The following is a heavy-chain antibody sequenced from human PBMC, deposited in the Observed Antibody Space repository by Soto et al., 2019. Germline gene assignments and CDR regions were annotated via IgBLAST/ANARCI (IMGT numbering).Heavy chain of an antibody. CDR1: GGTFSSYA. D-gene: IGHD3-3*01. Sequence: ASVKVSCKASGGTFSSYAISWVRQAPGQGLEWMGRIIPILGIANYAQKFQGRVTITADKSTSTAYMELSSLRSEDTAVYYCASSDYDFWSGDQPGRYYYMDVWGKGTTVTVSS. J-gene: IGHJ6*03. CDR2: IIPILGIA. CDR3: ASSDYDFWSGDQPGRYYYMDV. V-gene: IGHV1-69*04.